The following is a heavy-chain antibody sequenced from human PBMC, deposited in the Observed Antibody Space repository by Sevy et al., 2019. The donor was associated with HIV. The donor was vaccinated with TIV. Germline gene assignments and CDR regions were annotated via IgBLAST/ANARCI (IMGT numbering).Heavy chain of an antibody. CDR1: GGSISSSDSY. CDR3: ASNRGDNHGAFDS. Sequence: SETLSLTCTVSGGSISSSDSYWSWIRQPPGKGLEWIGYIHYSGGTYYNPFLKSRVAMSVDTSEKQFSLKLSFLTAADTAVYYCASNRGDNHGAFDSWGQGALVTVSS. V-gene: IGHV4-30-4*01. D-gene: IGHD5-12*01. CDR2: IHYSGGT. J-gene: IGHJ4*02.